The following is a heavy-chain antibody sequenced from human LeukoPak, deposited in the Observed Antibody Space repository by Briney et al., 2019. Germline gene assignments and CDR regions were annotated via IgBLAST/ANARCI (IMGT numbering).Heavy chain of an antibody. J-gene: IGHJ4*02. CDR2: IKQDGSEN. V-gene: IGHV3-7*04. Sequence: PGGSLRLSCAASGFTFSSYWMSWVRQAPGKGLEWVANIKQDGSENYYVDSVKGRFTISRDNAKNSLYLQMNSLRAEGTAVYYCARAILYTVTTVGFDYWGQGTLVTVSS. D-gene: IGHD4-17*01. CDR1: GFTFSSYW. CDR3: ARAILYTVTTVGFDY.